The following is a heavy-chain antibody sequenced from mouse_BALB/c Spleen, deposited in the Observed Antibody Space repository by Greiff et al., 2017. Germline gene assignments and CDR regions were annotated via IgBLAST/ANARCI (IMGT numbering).Heavy chain of an antibody. CDR3: ARTGEDYFDY. CDR1: GFTFSSYT. CDR2: ISSGGGNT. J-gene: IGHJ2*01. V-gene: IGHV5-9*03. Sequence: DVQLVESGGGLVKPGGSLKLSCAASGFTFSSYTMSWVRQTPEKRLEWVATISSGGGNTYYPDSVKGRFTISRDNAKNNLYLQMSSLRSEDTASYYCARTGEDYFDYWGQGTTLTVSS. D-gene: IGHD4-1*01.